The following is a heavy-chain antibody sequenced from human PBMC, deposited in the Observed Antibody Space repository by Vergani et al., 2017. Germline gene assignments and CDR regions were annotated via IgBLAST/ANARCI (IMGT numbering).Heavy chain of an antibody. D-gene: IGHD6-13*01. J-gene: IGHJ5*02. CDR1: RFTFSSYG. V-gene: IGHV3-30*18. CDR2: ISYDGSNK. Sequence: QVQLVESGGGVVQPGRSLRLSCAASRFTFSSYGMHWVRQAPGKGLEWVAVISYDGSNKYYADSVKGRFTISRDNSKNTLYLQMNSLRAEDTAVYYCAKDTGAAGRNPNWFDPWGQGTLVTVSS. CDR3: AKDTGAAGRNPNWFDP.